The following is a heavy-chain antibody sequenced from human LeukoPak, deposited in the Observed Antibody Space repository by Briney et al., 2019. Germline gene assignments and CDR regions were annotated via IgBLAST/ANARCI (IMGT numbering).Heavy chain of an antibody. J-gene: IGHJ5*02. D-gene: IGHD2-2*01. Sequence: SETLSLTCTVSGGSVSSGPFYWSWIRQPAGKGLEWIGRIYTSGNTNYNPSLKSRVTISIHTSKNQFSLELSSVTATDTAVYYCARGTSSPVFGIDLWGQGTLVTVSS. CDR2: IYTSGNT. V-gene: IGHV4-61*02. CDR3: ARGTSSPVFGIDL. CDR1: GGSVSSGPFY.